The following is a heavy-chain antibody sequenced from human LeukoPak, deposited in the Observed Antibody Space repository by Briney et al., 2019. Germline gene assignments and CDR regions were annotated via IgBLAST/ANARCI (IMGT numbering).Heavy chain of an antibody. CDR3: ARAADRAVLRFLEWLPDY. J-gene: IGHJ4*02. D-gene: IGHD3-3*01. Sequence: TVKVSCKASGGTFSSYAISWVRQAPGQGLEWMGGIIPIFGTANYAQKFQGRVTITADESTSTAYMELSSLRSEDTAVYYCARAADRAVLRFLEWLPDYWGQGTLVTVSS. V-gene: IGHV1-69*13. CDR1: GGTFSSYA. CDR2: IIPIFGTA.